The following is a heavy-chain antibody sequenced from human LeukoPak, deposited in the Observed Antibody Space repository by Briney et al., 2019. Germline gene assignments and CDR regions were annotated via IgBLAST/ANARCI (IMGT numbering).Heavy chain of an antibody. Sequence: SQTLSLTCAMSGDSVSSNSAAWNWIRQSPSRGLEWLGRTYYRSKWYNDYAVSVKSRITINPDTSKNQFSLQLNSVTPEDTAVYYCARAYQLLYGYYYYYMDVWGKGTTVTVSS. CDR2: TYYRSKWYN. J-gene: IGHJ6*03. D-gene: IGHD2-2*02. CDR1: GDSVSSNSAA. V-gene: IGHV6-1*01. CDR3: ARAYQLLYGYYYYYMDV.